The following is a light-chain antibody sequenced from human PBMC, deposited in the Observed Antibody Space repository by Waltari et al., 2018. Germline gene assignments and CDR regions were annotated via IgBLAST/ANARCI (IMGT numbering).Light chain of an antibody. Sequence: SYVLTQPPSVSVAPGKTASITCGGNNIGSKSVHWYQQKPGQAPVLVVYDDSDRHSGIPEKFSGSNSGNTATLTISRVEAGDEADYFCQVWDTSSAHHVFGTGTKVTVL. CDR3: QVWDTSSAHHV. V-gene: IGLV3-21*03. CDR2: DDS. J-gene: IGLJ1*01. CDR1: NIGSKS.